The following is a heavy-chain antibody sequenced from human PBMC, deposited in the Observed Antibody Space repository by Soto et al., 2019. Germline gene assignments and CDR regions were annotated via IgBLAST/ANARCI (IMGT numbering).Heavy chain of an antibody. CDR3: ARQYDILTGYPNYYYYGMDV. CDR1: GGTFSSYA. CDR2: IIPIFGTA. V-gene: IGHV1-69*13. J-gene: IGHJ6*02. D-gene: IGHD3-9*01. Sequence: SVKVSCKASGGTFSSYAISWVRQAPGQGLEWMGGIIPIFGTANYAQKFQGRVTITADESTSTAYMELSSLRSEDTAAYYCARQYDILTGYPNYYYYGMDVWGQGTTVTVSS.